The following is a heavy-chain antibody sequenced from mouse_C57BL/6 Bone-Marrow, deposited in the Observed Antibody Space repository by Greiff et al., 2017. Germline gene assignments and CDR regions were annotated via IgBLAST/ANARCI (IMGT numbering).Heavy chain of an antibody. CDR1: GYTFTSYW. CDR2: IYPGSGST. J-gene: IGHJ3*01. V-gene: IGHV1-55*01. Sequence: QVQLQQPGAELVKPGASVKMSCKASGYTFTSYWITWVKQRPGQGLEWIGDIYPGSGSTNYNEKFKSKATLTVDTSSSTAYMQLSSLTSEDSAVYYGAREGIYDGYYGFAYWGQGTLVTVSA. D-gene: IGHD2-3*01. CDR3: AREGIYDGYYGFAY.